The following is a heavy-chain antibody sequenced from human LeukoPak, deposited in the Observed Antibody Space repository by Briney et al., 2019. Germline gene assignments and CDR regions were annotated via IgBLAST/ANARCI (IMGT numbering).Heavy chain of an antibody. Sequence: PSETLSLTCTVSGGSISSSSYYWGWIRQPPGKGLEWIGSIYYSGSTYYSPSLKSRVTISVDTSKNQFSLKLSSVTAADTAVYYCARQGYCSSTSCSIAAAGPPFDYWGQGTLVTVSS. V-gene: IGHV4-39*01. CDR2: IYYSGST. J-gene: IGHJ4*02. CDR1: GGSISSSSYY. CDR3: ARQGYCSSTSCSIAAAGPPFDY. D-gene: IGHD2-2*01.